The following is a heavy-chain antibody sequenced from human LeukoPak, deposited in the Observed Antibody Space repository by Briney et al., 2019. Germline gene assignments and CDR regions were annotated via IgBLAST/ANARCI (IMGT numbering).Heavy chain of an antibody. V-gene: IGHV4-30-2*01. CDR3: ARAAYDRYGMDV. D-gene: IGHD3-22*01. CDR1: GGSISSGGYS. J-gene: IGHJ6*02. Sequence: SETLSLTCAVSGGSISSGGYSWSWIRQPPGKGLEWIGYIYHSGSTYYNPSLKSRVTISVDRSKNQFSLKLSSVTAADTAVYYCARAAYDRYGMDVWDQGTTVTVSS. CDR2: IYHSGST.